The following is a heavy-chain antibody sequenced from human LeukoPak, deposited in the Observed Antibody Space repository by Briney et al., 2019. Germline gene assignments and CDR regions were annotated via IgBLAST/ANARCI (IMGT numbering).Heavy chain of an antibody. CDR1: GFTFSSYA. CDR3: AKSSFSRPFGGLKP. V-gene: IGHV3-23*01. Sequence: GGSLRLSCAASGFTFSSYAMSWIRQAPGKGLEWVSAISGSGGSTYYADSVKGRFTISRGNSKNTLYLQMNSLRAEDTAVYYCAKSSFSRPFGGLKPWGQGTLVTVSS. D-gene: IGHD3-10*01. J-gene: IGHJ4*02. CDR2: ISGSGGST.